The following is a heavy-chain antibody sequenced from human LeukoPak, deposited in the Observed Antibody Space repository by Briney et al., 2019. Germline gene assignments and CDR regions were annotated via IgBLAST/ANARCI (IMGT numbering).Heavy chain of an antibody. D-gene: IGHD5-18*01. CDR3: AREGRYGTGWFHP. V-gene: IGHV4-59*01. CDR1: GGSISSYY. Sequence: KPSETLSLTCTVSGGSISSYYWSWIRQPPGKGLEWIGYIYYSGSTNYNPSLKSRVTISVDTSKNQFSLKLSSVTAADTAVYYCAREGRYGTGWFHPWGQGTLVTVSS. J-gene: IGHJ5*02. CDR2: IYYSGST.